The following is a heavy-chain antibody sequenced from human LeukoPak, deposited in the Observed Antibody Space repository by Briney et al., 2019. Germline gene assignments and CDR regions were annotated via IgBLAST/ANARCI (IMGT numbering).Heavy chain of an antibody. V-gene: IGHV3-11*01. CDR2: INIGGTNT. Sequence: GGSLRLSCAASGFTFNDYYMSWIRQAPGKGLEWLSYINIGGTNTHYADSVKGRFTISRDNAKKSLYLEMNNLRAEDMAVYYCATDGAGFDTWGQGVLVTVSS. CDR1: GFTFNDYY. J-gene: IGHJ5*02. CDR3: ATDGAGFDT.